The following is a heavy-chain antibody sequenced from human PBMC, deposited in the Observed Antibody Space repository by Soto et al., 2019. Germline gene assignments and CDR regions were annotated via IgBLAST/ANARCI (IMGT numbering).Heavy chain of an antibody. J-gene: IGHJ5*02. D-gene: IGHD1-26*01. CDR3: ARGLWELRFDP. CDR1: GGSFSGYY. CDR2: INHSGSP. Sequence: QVRLQQWGAGLLKPSETLSLTCAVYGGSFSGYYWSWIRQPPGKGLEWIGEINHSGSPNYNPSLKSRVTISVDTAKNQGSLMLNSVTAADTAVYYCARGLWELRFDPWGQGTLVTVSS. V-gene: IGHV4-34*01.